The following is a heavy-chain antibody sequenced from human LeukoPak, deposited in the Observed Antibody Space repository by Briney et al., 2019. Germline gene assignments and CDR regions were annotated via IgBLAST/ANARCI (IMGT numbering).Heavy chain of an antibody. V-gene: IGHV4-4*02. CDR3: ARHMTVTGTRGFDY. J-gene: IGHJ4*02. D-gene: IGHD4-11*01. CDR1: GGSISRLNW. Sequence: PSGTLSLNCEVSGGSISRLNWCSWVRQPPGKGLEWIGEIQFTGSTHYNPSLKSRVTISVDESRNQFSLKLSSVTAADTAVYYCARHMTVTGTRGFDYWGQGILVTVSS. CDR2: IQFTGST.